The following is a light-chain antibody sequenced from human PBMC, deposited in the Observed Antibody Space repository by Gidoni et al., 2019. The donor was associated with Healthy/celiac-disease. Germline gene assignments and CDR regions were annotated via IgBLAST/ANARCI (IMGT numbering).Light chain of an antibody. CDR2: GNS. V-gene: IGLV1-40*01. CDR3: QSYDSSLSGSIV. Sequence: QSVLTQPPSVSGAPGQRVTISCTGSSSNIGAGYDVHWYQQLPGTAPNLLIYGNSNRPSGVPDRFSGSKSGTSASLAITGLQAEDEADYYCQSYDSSLSGSIVFGGGTKLTV. J-gene: IGLJ2*01. CDR1: SSNIGAGYD.